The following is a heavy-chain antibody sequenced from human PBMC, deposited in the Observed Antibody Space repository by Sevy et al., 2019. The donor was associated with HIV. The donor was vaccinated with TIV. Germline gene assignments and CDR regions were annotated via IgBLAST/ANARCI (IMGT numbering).Heavy chain of an antibody. J-gene: IGHJ6*02. CDR1: VFAFSSSW. CDR3: ARLCTGFIYYYYYGMDV. CDR2: IKQDGSEK. V-gene: IGHV3-7*01. D-gene: IGHD2-2*01. Sequence: GGSLRLSCAASVFAFSSSWTTWVRQAPGKGLEWVANIKQDGSEKYYVDFLKGRFTISRDNAKNSLYLQMNSLRAEDTAVYYCARLCTGFIYYYYYGMDVWGQGTTVTVSS.